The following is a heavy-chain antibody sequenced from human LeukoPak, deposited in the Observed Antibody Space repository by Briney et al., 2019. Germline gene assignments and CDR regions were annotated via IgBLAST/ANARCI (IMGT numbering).Heavy chain of an antibody. CDR3: AREGKTYYYGSGKYAFDI. Sequence: GGSLRLSCAASGFTFRSYEMSWVRQAPGKGPEWVSYISSSGSTIYYADFVKGRFTISRDNAKNSLYLQMNSLRAEDTAVYYCAREGKTYYYGSGKYAFDIWGQGTMVTVSS. V-gene: IGHV3-48*03. CDR1: GFTFRSYE. CDR2: ISSSGSTI. D-gene: IGHD3-10*01. J-gene: IGHJ3*02.